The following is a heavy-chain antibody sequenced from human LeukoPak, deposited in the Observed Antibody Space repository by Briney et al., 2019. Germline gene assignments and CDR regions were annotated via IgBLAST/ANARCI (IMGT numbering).Heavy chain of an antibody. J-gene: IGHJ4*02. D-gene: IGHD5-18*01. CDR2: LYSGGST. V-gene: IGHV3-53*01. Sequence: PGGSLRLSCAASGFTVSRNYMSWVRQAPGKGLEWVSVLYSGGSTNYADSVKGRFTISRDNSKNTLYLQMNSLRAEDTAVYYCARDLSGVAGYTYGRGIDYWGQGTLVTVSS. CDR3: ARDLSGVAGYTYGRGIDY. CDR1: GFTVSRNY.